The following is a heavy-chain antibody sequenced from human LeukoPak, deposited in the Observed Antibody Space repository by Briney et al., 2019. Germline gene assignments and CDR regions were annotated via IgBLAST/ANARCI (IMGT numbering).Heavy chain of an antibody. CDR1: EFTFSSYS. Sequence: GGSLRLSCAASEFTFSSYSMNWVRRAPGKGLEWVSSISSSSSYIYYADSVKGRFTISRDNAKNSLYLQMNSLRAEDTAVYYCARDPDYGDYLDAFDIWGQGTMVTVSS. V-gene: IGHV3-21*01. D-gene: IGHD4-17*01. J-gene: IGHJ3*02. CDR3: ARDPDYGDYLDAFDI. CDR2: ISSSSSYI.